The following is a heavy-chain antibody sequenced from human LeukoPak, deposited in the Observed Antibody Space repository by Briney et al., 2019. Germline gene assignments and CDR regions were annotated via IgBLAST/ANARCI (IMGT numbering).Heavy chain of an antibody. J-gene: IGHJ6*02. D-gene: IGHD5-12*01. V-gene: IGHV1-2*02. CDR3: ARAAVVATILDYYYYGMDV. CDR2: IHPNTGYT. CDR1: GYTFTGNY. Sequence: GASVKVSCKASGYTFTGNYLHWVRQAPGQGLECMGWIHPNTGYTNYAQKFQGRVTMTRDTSISTAYMELSRLRSDDTAVYYCARAAVVATILDYYYYGMDVWGQGTTVTVSS.